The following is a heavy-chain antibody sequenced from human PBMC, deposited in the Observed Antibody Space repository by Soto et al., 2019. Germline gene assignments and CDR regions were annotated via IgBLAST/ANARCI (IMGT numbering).Heavy chain of an antibody. Sequence: SETLSLTCSVSGASISTPGSYWGWVRQSPGTGLQWIGFVYYTGDTYYSPSFKSRVSMSVDTSKNQLSLTLRSMTAADTALFYCVRCKLMGTFDYRGQGALVTVSS. CDR3: VRCKLMGTFDY. CDR2: VYYTGDT. V-gene: IGHV4-39*01. J-gene: IGHJ4*02. D-gene: IGHD1-1*01. CDR1: GASISTPGSY.